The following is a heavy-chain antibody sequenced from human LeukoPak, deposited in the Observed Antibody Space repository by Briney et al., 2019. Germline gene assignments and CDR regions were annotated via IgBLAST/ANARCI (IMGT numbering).Heavy chain of an antibody. CDR2: IYYRGST. D-gene: IGHD3-22*01. J-gene: IGHJ4*02. CDR1: GGSISSDSYY. CDR3: ARGWGRYYDSSGYYPDY. Sequence: SETLSLTCTVSGGSISSDSYYWGWIRQPPGKGLEWIGSIYYRGSTYYNPSLKSRVTISVDTSKNQFSLKLSSVTAADTAVYYCARGWGRYYDSSGYYPDYWGQGTLVTVSS. V-gene: IGHV4-39*01.